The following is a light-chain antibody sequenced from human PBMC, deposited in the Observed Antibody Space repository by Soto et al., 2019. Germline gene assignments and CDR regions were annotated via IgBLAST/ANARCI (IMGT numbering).Light chain of an antibody. CDR1: GSDVGGYNY. V-gene: IGLV2-8*01. CDR3: SSYAGSNNLV. J-gene: IGLJ2*01. Sequence: QSALTQPPSASGSPGQSVTISCTGTGSDVGGYNYASWYQQHPGKAPKLMIYEVSKRPSGVPDRFSGSKSGNTASLTVSGLQAEDEADYYCSSYAGSNNLVFGGGTKLTVL. CDR2: EVS.